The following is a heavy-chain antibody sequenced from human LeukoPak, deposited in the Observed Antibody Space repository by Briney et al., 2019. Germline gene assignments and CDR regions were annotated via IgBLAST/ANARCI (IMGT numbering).Heavy chain of an antibody. CDR2: ISGSGGST. Sequence: EGSLRLSCAASGFTFSSYAMSWVRQAPGKGLEWVSAISGSGGSTYYADPVKGRFTISRDNAKNTMYLQMDSLRTEDTAVYYCARELTVTTFWTYHFDFWGRRTLVTVSS. CDR1: GFTFSSYA. V-gene: IGHV3-23*01. J-gene: IGHJ4*02. CDR3: ARELTVTTFWTYHFDF. D-gene: IGHD4-17*01.